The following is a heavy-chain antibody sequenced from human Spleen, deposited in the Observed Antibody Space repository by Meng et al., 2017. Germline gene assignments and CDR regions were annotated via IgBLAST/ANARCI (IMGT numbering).Heavy chain of an antibody. CDR3: AGTTMTPDSDY. V-gene: IGHV3-74*01. J-gene: IGHJ4*02. CDR2: ISLDGSAT. CDR1: GFTFSNYY. D-gene: IGHD4-17*01. Sequence: GESLKISCAVSGFTFSNYYMHWVRQAPGKGLVWVSRISLDGSATTYADSVKGRFTISRDNAKNTVYLQMNSLRVEDTAVYYCAGTTMTPDSDYWGRGTLVTVSS.